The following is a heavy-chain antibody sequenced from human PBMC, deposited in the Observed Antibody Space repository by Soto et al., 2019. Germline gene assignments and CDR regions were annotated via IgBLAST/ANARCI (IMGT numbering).Heavy chain of an antibody. V-gene: IGHV4-59*01. Sequence: SETLSLTCTVSGGSISSYYWSWIRQPPGRGLEWIGYIYNSGSTNYNPSLKSRVTISVDTSKNQFSLKLSSVTAADTAVYYCAYGDSRGPFDSWGQGTLVTVSS. CDR1: GGSISSYY. CDR2: IYNSGST. J-gene: IGHJ4*02. D-gene: IGHD4-17*01. CDR3: AYGDSRGPFDS.